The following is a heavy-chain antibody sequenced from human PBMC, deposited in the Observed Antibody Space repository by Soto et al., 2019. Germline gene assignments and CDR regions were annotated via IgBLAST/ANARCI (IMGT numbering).Heavy chain of an antibody. V-gene: IGHV3-23*01. D-gene: IGHD6-19*01. CDR1: GVTFSSYA. J-gene: IGHJ4*02. Sequence: EVQLLESGGGLVRPGGSLRLSCAASGVTFSSYAMNWVRQAPGKGLEWDSAFSGSGDRTYYAVSVKGRFTISRDNSRNTLYLPMNGLRAENTAVYYCAKDQSGTVADYFDYWGQGTLVTVSS. CDR2: FSGSGDRT. CDR3: AKDQSGTVADYFDY.